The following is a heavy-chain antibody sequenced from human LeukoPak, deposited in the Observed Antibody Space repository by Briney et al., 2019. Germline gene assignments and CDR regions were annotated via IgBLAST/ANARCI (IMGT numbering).Heavy chain of an antibody. CDR2: IYSGGST. Sequence: GGSLRLSCAASGFTVSSNYMSWVRQAPGKGLEWVSVIYSGGSTYYADSVKGRFTISRDNSKNTLYLQMNSLRAEDTAVYYCASSVVRYYDFWSGYGYYMDVWGKGTTVTVSS. J-gene: IGHJ6*03. D-gene: IGHD3-3*01. CDR1: GFTVSSNY. V-gene: IGHV3-53*01. CDR3: ASSVVRYYDFWSGYGYYMDV.